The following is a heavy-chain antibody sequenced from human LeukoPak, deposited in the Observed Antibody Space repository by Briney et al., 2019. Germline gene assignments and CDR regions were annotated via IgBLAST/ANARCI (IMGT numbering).Heavy chain of an antibody. CDR3: ARGRPYYYDSSGYHDY. CDR2: IYYSGST. Sequence: SETLSLTCTVSGGSISSSSHYWGWIRQPPGKGLEWIGSIYYSGSTYYNPSLKSRVTISVDTSKNQFSLKLSSVTAADTAVYYCARGRPYYYDSSGYHDYWGQGTLVTVSS. V-gene: IGHV4-39*01. CDR1: GGSISSSSHY. J-gene: IGHJ4*02. D-gene: IGHD3-22*01.